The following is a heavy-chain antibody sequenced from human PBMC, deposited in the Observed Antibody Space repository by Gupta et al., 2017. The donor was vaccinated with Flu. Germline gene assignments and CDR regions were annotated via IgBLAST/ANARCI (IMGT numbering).Heavy chain of an antibody. CDR3: ARDGAGDCSGGSCYSWFDP. CDR1: GFTFSSYW. CDR2: IKSDESSA. V-gene: IGHV3-74*01. Sequence: EVQLVESGGGLVQPGGSLRLSCAASGFTFSSYWMPCVRQAPGKGLVWVSRIKSDESSASYADSEKGRFTISRDNAKNTLYLQMNSLRAEDTAVYYCARDGAGDCSGGSCYSWFDPWGQGTLVTVSS. D-gene: IGHD2-15*01. J-gene: IGHJ5*02.